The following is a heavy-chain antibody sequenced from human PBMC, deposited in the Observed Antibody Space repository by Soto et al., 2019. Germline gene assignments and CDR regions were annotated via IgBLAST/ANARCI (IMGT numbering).Heavy chain of an antibody. CDR3: AKVPGYCSGGSCYPDSDY. CDR1: GFTFSSYG. D-gene: IGHD2-15*01. J-gene: IGHJ4*02. Sequence: QVQLVESGGGVVQPGRSLRLSCAASGFTFSSYGMHWVRQAPGKGLEWVAVISYDGSNKYYADYVKGRFTISRDNSKNTVYLQMSSLRAEDTAVYYCAKVPGYCSGGSCYPDSDYWGQGALVTVSS. CDR2: ISYDGSNK. V-gene: IGHV3-30*18.